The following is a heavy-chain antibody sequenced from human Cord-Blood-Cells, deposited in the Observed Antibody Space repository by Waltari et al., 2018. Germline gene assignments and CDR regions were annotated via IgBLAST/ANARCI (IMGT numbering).Heavy chain of an antibody. CDR3: ASSSGIAAADAFDI. Sequence: QVQLQQWGAGLLKPSEHLSLTCAVHGGSFTGYSWSWIRQPPGKGLEWIGEINHSGSTNYNPSLKSRVTISVDTSKNQFSLKLSSVTAADTAVYYCASSSGIAAADAFDIWGQGTMVTVSS. J-gene: IGHJ3*02. D-gene: IGHD6-13*01. CDR1: GGSFTGYS. V-gene: IGHV4-34*01. CDR2: INHSGST.